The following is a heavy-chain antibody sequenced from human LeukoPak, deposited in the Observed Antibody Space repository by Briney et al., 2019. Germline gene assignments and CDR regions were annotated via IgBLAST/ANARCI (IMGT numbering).Heavy chain of an antibody. CDR3: ARGGIGGMDV. Sequence: SETLSLTCAVSGGSFRGHFWNWIRQPPGKGLEWIGEINHSGSTNYNPSLKSRVSISVDTSKNQLSLKLTSLTAADTAVYYCARGGIGGMDVWGQGTTVTVS. J-gene: IGHJ6*02. V-gene: IGHV4-34*01. D-gene: IGHD1-14*01. CDR2: INHSGST. CDR1: GGSFRGHF.